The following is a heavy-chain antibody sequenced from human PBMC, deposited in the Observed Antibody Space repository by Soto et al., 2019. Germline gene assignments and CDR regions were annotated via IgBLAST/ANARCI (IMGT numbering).Heavy chain of an antibody. D-gene: IGHD3-22*01. CDR3: ATARRYYYDSSGYHDY. CDR1: GYTFTSYD. Sequence: QVQLVQSGAEVKKPGASVKVSCKASGYTFTSYDINWVRQATGQGLEWMGWMNPNSGNTGYAQKFQGRVTMTRNTSISTAYMELSSLRSEDTAVYYCATARRYYYDSSGYHDYWGQGTLVTVSS. J-gene: IGHJ4*02. CDR2: MNPNSGNT. V-gene: IGHV1-8*01.